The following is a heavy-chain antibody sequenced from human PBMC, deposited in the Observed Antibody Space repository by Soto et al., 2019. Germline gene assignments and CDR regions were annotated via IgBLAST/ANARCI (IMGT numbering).Heavy chain of an antibody. D-gene: IGHD3-3*01. CDR1: GGSFSGYY. Sequence: TSETLSLTCAVYGGSFSGYYWSWIRQPPGKGLEWIGEINHSGSTNYNPSLKSRVTISVDTSKKQFSLKLSSVTAADTAVYYCARGGAYYDFWSAQSNYYYGMDVWGRGTTVTVSS. CDR2: INHSGST. CDR3: ARGGAYYDFWSAQSNYYYGMDV. J-gene: IGHJ6*02. V-gene: IGHV4-34*01.